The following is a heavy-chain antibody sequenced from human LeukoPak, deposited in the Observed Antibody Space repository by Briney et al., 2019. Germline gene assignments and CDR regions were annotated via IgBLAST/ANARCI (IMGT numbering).Heavy chain of an antibody. CDR2: INPSGGST. J-gene: IGHJ4*02. D-gene: IGHD5-24*01. V-gene: IGHV1-46*01. Sequence: ASVKVSCKASGYTFINYYMHWVRQAPGQGLEWMGIINPSGGSTTYAQKFQGRVTMTRDTSTSTLYMELSSLRSEDTAVYYCVRENGYRRGLDYWGQGTLVTVSS. CDR3: VRENGYRRGLDY. CDR1: GYTFINYY.